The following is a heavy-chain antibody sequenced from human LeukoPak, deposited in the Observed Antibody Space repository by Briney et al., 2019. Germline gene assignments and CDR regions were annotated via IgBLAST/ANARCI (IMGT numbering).Heavy chain of an antibody. CDR1: GFTVSSNY. D-gene: IGHD6-19*01. CDR2: INHSGST. Sequence: PGGSLRLSCAASGFTVSSNYMSWVRQAPGKGLEWIGEINHSGSTNYNPSLKSRVTISVDTSKNQFSLKLSSVTAADTAVYYCARHDRGSGWSTDAFDIWGQGTMVTVSS. CDR3: ARHDRGSGWSTDAFDI. V-gene: IGHV4-34*01. J-gene: IGHJ3*02.